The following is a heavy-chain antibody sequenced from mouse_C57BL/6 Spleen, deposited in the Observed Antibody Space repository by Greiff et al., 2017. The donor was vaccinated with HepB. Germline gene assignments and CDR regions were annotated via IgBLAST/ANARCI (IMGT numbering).Heavy chain of an antibody. CDR1: GFTFSSYA. V-gene: IGHV5-4*01. Sequence: EVHLVESGGGLVKPGGSLKLSCAASGFTFSSYAMSWVRQTPEKRLEWVATISDGGSYTYYPDNVKGRFTISRDNAKNNRYLQMSHLKSEDTAMYYCARGGELAWFAYWGQGTLVTVSA. CDR2: ISDGGSYT. CDR3: ARGGELAWFAY. J-gene: IGHJ3*01.